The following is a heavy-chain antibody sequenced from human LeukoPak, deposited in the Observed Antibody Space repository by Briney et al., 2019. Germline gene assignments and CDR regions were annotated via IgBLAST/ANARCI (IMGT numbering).Heavy chain of an antibody. CDR1: GFTFSSYE. Sequence: GGSLRLSCAASGFTFSSYEMNWVRQTPGKGLEWLSYISDSGSTIYYADSVKGRFTISRDNAKNSLYLQMNSLRAEDTAVYYCARRYCSSTSCTLDYWGQGTLVTVSS. CDR2: ISDSGSTI. J-gene: IGHJ4*02. D-gene: IGHD2-2*01. CDR3: ARRYCSSTSCTLDY. V-gene: IGHV3-48*03.